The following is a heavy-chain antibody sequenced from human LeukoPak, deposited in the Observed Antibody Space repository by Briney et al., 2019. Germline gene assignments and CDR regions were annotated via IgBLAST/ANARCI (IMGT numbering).Heavy chain of an antibody. CDR3: ARDALDGHYERVFDY. D-gene: IGHD4-17*01. CDR2: ISAYNGNT. J-gene: IGHJ4*02. V-gene: IGHV1-18*01. Sequence: GASVKVSCKASGYTFTSYGISWVRQAPGQGLEWMGWISAYNGNTNYAQKLQGRVTMTTDTSTSTAYMELRSLRSDDTAVYYCARDALDGHYERVFDYWGQGTLVTVSS. CDR1: GYTFTSYG.